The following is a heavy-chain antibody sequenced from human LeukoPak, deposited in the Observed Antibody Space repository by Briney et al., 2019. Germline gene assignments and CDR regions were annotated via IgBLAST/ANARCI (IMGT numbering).Heavy chain of an antibody. J-gene: IGHJ6*03. CDR1: GFTFSSYS. V-gene: IGHV3-21*01. D-gene: IGHD2-2*02. Sequence: GGSLRLSCAASGFTFSSYSMNWVRQAPGKGLEWVSSISSSSSSIYYADSVKSRFTISRDNAKSSLYLQMNGLRAEDTAVYYCARGPGIVVVPAAIKGYYYYYMDVWGKGTTVTVSS. CDR2: ISSSSSSI. CDR3: ARGPGIVVVPAAIKGYYYYYMDV.